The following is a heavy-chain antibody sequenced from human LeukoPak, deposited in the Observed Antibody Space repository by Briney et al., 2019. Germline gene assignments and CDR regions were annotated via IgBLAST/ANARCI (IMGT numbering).Heavy chain of an antibody. CDR3: ARDPVRGVIAY. J-gene: IGHJ4*02. D-gene: IGHD3-10*01. Sequence: GRSLRLSCAASGFTFSGFWMQWVRQAPGKGLVWVSRINSDGSSTTYADSVKGRFTISRDNAKNTLYLQMNSLRAEDTAVYYCARDPVRGVIAYWGQGTLVTVSS. V-gene: IGHV3-74*01. CDR1: GFTFSGFW. CDR2: INSDGSST.